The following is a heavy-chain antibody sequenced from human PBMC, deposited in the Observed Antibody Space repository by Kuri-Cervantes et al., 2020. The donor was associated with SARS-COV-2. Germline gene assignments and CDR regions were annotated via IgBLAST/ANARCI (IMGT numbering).Heavy chain of an antibody. Sequence: GGSLRLSCVASGFTFRDYYTSWIRQAPGKGLERISYISSSDSTTYYADSVKGRFTISRDNAKRTLFLQMNSLRVDDTAVYYCSRDQVSAAGTANYWGQGALVTVSS. V-gene: IGHV3-11*01. CDR1: GFTFRDYY. J-gene: IGHJ4*02. CDR2: ISSSDSTT. D-gene: IGHD6-13*01. CDR3: SRDQVSAAGTANY.